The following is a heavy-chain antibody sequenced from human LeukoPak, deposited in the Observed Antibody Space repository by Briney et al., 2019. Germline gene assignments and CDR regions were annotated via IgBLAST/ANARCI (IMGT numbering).Heavy chain of an antibody. D-gene: IGHD2-2*01. CDR3: AKRQIIVVSAFDY. J-gene: IGHJ4*02. CDR1: GFTFWRYG. CDR2: ISGSGGST. Sequence: GFLRLFWCASGFTFWRYGMRWVRQASGEGLGLVSAISGSGGSTYYADSVKGRFTISRDNSKNTLYLQMNSLRAEDTAVYYCAKRQIIVVSAFDYWGQGTLVTVSS. V-gene: IGHV3-23*01.